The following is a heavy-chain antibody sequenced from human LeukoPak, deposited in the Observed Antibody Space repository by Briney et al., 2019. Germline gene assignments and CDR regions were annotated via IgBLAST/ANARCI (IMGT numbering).Heavy chain of an antibody. J-gene: IGHJ4*02. CDR1: GFTVDDYA. V-gene: IGHV3-9*01. D-gene: IGHD5-18*01. CDR2: ISWHSGRI. CDR3: AKAPRGYSYGFAY. Sequence: GGSLRLACAASGFTVDDYAVGWGRQGPGKGLGWVSGISWHSGRIGYADSVKGRFTISRDHAKNSLYLQMNSLRAEDTALYYCAKAPRGYSYGFAYWGQGTLVTVSS.